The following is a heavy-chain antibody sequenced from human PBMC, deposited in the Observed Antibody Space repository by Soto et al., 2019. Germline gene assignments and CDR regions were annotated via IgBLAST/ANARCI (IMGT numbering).Heavy chain of an antibody. Sequence: EASVKVSCKASGYTFTGYYMHWVRQAPGQGLEWMGWINPNSGGTNYAQKFQGWVTMTRDTSISTAYLQWSSLKASDTAMYYCARRITIFGVVITYYFDYWGQGTLVTVSS. CDR1: GYTFTGYY. D-gene: IGHD3-3*01. CDR2: INPNSGGT. J-gene: IGHJ4*02. V-gene: IGHV1-2*04. CDR3: ARRITIFGVVITYYFDY.